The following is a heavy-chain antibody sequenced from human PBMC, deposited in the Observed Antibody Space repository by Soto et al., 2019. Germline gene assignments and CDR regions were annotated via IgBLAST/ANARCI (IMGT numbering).Heavy chain of an antibody. CDR2: IYHSGST. J-gene: IGHJ3*02. D-gene: IGHD7-27*01. CDR1: GGSISSGGYS. CDR3: AKNFNWGSAFDI. V-gene: IGHV4-30-2*01. Sequence: SETLSLTCAVSGGSISSGGYSWSWIRQPPGKGLEWIGYIYHSGSTYYNPSLKSRVTISVDRSKNQFSLKLSSVTAADMAVYYCAKNFNWGSAFDIWGQGTMVTVSS.